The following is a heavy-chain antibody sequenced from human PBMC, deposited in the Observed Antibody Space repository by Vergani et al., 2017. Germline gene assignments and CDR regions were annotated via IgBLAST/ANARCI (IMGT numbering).Heavy chain of an antibody. CDR2: IRSKSDGGTP. CDR1: GFIFGDYG. V-gene: IGHV3-49*04. J-gene: IGHJ4*02. Sequence: DVQLVESGGQLVQPGRSLRLSCSTSGFIFGDYGMNWVRQAPGKGLEWVGFIRSKSDGGTPEYATSVKGRFIISRDESKNIAYLQMNSLKTEDTAVYFCARDGHFSDRVGYSVYYFDLWGQGTLVTVSS. D-gene: IGHD3-22*01. CDR3: ARDGHFSDRVGYSVYYFDL.